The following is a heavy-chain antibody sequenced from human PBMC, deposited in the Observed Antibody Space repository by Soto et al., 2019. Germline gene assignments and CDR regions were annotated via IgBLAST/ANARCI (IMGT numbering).Heavy chain of an antibody. CDR3: ARLNWNYALYYYYGMDV. V-gene: IGHV1-69*06. D-gene: IGHD1-7*01. Sequence: SVKVSCKASGGTFSSYAISWVRQAPGQGLEWMGGIIPIFGTANYAQKFQGRVTITADKSTSTAYMELSSLRSEDTAVYYCARLNWNYALYYYYGMDVCGQVTTVTVSS. CDR2: IIPIFGTA. J-gene: IGHJ6*02. CDR1: GGTFSSYA.